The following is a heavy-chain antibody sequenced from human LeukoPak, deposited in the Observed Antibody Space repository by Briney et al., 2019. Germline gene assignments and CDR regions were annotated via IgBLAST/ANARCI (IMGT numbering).Heavy chain of an antibody. Sequence: SETLSLTCGVYGGSFSGYYWSRIRQPPGKGLEWIGEINHRGSTNYNPSLKSRVTISVDTSKNQFSLKLSSVTAADTAVFYCARAGYPNGRFDPWGQGTLVTVSS. CDR1: GGSFSGYY. CDR2: INHRGST. J-gene: IGHJ5*02. CDR3: ARAGYPNGRFDP. D-gene: IGHD5-12*01. V-gene: IGHV4-34*01.